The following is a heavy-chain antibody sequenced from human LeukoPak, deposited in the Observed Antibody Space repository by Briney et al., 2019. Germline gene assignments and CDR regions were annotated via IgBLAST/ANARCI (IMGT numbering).Heavy chain of an antibody. J-gene: IGHJ4*02. V-gene: IGHV3-30*02. Sequence: HPGGSLRLSCSASGFTFSSYGMHWVRQAPGKVLEWVAFIRYEESNKYYADSVKGRFNISRNNSKNTLYLQMNSLRAEDTAVYYRERDDSSGYRCDNWGQGTLVTVSS. CDR2: IRYEESNK. CDR3: ERDDSSGYRCDN. D-gene: IGHD3-22*01. CDR1: GFTFSSYG.